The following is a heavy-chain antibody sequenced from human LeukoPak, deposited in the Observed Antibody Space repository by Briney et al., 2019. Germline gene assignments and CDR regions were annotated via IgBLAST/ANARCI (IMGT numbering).Heavy chain of an antibody. J-gene: IGHJ4*02. CDR3: AGGYGSSWSFDH. CDR2: MHHSGGS. CDR1: GVSIKSYY. V-gene: IGHV4-59*01. Sequence: PSETLSLTCSVSGVSIKSYYWNWVRQSPGRGLEWIGYMHHSGGSHYNPFLKSRVSISLDTSKNQFYLRVSSVTAADTAVYYCAGGYGSSWSFDHWGQGTLATVSS. D-gene: IGHD2-2*01.